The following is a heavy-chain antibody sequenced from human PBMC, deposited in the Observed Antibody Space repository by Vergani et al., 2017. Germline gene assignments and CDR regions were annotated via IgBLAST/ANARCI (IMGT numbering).Heavy chain of an antibody. CDR3: ATIYCSSTSCLFDY. CDR2: INHSGST. V-gene: IGHV4-34*10. CDR1: FDSIRNLY. Sequence: QVQLQESGPGLVKSSETLSLTCSVSFDSIRNLYCNWIRQPPGKGLEWIGEINHSGSTNYNPSLKSRVTISVDTSKNQFSLKLSSVTAADTAVYYCATIYCSSTSCLFDYWGQGTLVTVSS. D-gene: IGHD2-2*01. J-gene: IGHJ4*02.